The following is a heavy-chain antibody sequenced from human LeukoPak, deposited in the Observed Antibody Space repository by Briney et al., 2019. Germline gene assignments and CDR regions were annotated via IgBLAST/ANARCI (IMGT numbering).Heavy chain of an antibody. V-gene: IGHV3-66*01. CDR3: ARGRGYSGYDESYPFDY. J-gene: IGHJ4*02. D-gene: IGHD5-12*01. Sequence: GGSPRLSCAASGFAVSSNYMNWVRQAPGKGLEWLSVFYSGGSTDYADSVKGRFTMSRDNSKNTLYFQMNSLRADDTAVYYCARGRGYSGYDESYPFDYWGQGTLVTVSS. CDR2: FYSGGST. CDR1: GFAVSSNY.